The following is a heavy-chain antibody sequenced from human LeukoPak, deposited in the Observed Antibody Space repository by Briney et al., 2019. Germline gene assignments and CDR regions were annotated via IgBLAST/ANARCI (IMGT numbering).Heavy chain of an antibody. D-gene: IGHD3-16*01. CDR3: AKDVGESTDY. V-gene: IGHV3-23*01. J-gene: IGHJ4*02. CDR1: GFIFSIYT. Sequence: PGRPLRLSCAASGFIFSIYTMSWVRQAPGKGLEWVSAISGSGGSTYYADSVKGRFTISRDNSKNTLYLQMNSLRAEDTALYYCAKDVGESTDYWGQGTLVTVSS. CDR2: ISGSGGST.